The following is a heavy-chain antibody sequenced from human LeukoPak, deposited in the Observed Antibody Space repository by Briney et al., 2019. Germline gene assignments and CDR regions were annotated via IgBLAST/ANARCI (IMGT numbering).Heavy chain of an antibody. CDR1: GFTFSSYT. D-gene: IGHD2-2*01. CDR3: ARDYCSSTSCFPSGTNYFDS. CDR2: ISCTSTYI. J-gene: IGHJ4*02. Sequence: GGSLRLSCAASGFTFSSYTMNWVRQAPGKGLEWVSSISCTSTYIYNDDSVKGRFTISRDNAKNSLYLQMNRLRAEDTAVYYCARDYCSSTSCFPSGTNYFDSWGQGTPVTVSS. V-gene: IGHV3-21*01.